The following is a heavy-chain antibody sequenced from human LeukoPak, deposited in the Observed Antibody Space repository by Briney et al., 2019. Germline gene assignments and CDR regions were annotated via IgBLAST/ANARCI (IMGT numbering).Heavy chain of an antibody. CDR3: ASGDFWSGYWVY. J-gene: IGHJ4*02. Sequence: SETLSLTCTVSGGSISSGSYYWSWIRQPPGKGLEWIGFIYHTGSSNYNPSLKSRVTISVDTSKNQFSLKLSSVTAADTAVYYCASGDFWSGYWVYWGQGTLVTVSS. V-gene: IGHV4-61*01. CDR1: GGSISSGSYY. D-gene: IGHD3-3*01. CDR2: IYHTGSS.